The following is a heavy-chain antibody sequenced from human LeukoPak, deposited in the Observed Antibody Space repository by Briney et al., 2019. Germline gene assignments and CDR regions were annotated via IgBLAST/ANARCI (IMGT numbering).Heavy chain of an antibody. CDR3: ARTLIDYGSDWYFDL. CDR1: GGSFSGYY. CDR2: INHSGST. Sequence: PSETLSLTCAVYGGSFSGYYWGWIRQPPGKGLEWIGEINHSGSTNYNPSLKSRVTISVDTSKNQFSLKLSSVTAADTAAYYCARTLIDYGSDWYFDLWGRGTLVTVSS. J-gene: IGHJ2*01. D-gene: IGHD4-17*01. V-gene: IGHV4-34*01.